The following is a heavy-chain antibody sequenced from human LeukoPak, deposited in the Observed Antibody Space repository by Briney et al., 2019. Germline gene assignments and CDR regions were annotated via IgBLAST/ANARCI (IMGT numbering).Heavy chain of an antibody. CDR3: ARDRDYSFDY. CDR1: GGSISNSNYY. CDR2: IYYSGTT. Sequence: SETLSLTCTVSGGSISNSNYYWGWIRQPPGKGLEWIGSIYYSGTTYYNPSLKSRVTKSVDTSKNQFSLNLSSVSAADTAVYYCARDRDYSFDYWGQGTLVTASS. V-gene: IGHV4-39*02. J-gene: IGHJ4*02. D-gene: IGHD4-11*01.